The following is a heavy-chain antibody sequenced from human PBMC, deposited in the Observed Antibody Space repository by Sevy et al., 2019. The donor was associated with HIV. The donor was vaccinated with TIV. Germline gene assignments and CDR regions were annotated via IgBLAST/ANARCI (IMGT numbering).Heavy chain of an antibody. J-gene: IGHJ4*02. CDR1: GFIVSKFG. D-gene: IGHD4-4*01. V-gene: IGHV3-33*07. CDR3: VRVTPDEDGTTLDS. CDR2: IWHDGTKK. Sequence: GGSLRLSCAASGFIVSKFGINWVRQAPGKGLEWVAIIWHDGTKKHYLESVKGRFTISRDNSKNTVYLQMNSLRVEDSGTYYCVRVTPDEDGTTLDSWGLGTLVTVSS.